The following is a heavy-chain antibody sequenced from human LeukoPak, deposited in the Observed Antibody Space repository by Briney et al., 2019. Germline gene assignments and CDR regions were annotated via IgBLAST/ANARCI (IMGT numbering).Heavy chain of an antibody. CDR1: GFTFKESA. CDR3: AVVRGVIIAACFDP. V-gene: IGHV3-23*01. CDR2: ISSSGGTI. J-gene: IGHJ5*02. Sequence: GGSLRLSCTASGFTFKESAMTWVRQAPGKGLEWVSVISSSGGTIYYADSVKGRFTISRDNSRHTLYLHLRSLRAEDTALYYCAVVRGVIIAACFDPWGHGDLVTVSS. D-gene: IGHD3-10*02.